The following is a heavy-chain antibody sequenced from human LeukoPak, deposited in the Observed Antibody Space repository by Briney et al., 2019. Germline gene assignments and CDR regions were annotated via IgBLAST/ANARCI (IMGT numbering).Heavy chain of an antibody. Sequence: GGSLRLSCAASGFPFRSYAMSWVRQAPGKGLEWVSAISGSGGSTYYADSVKGRFTISRDNSKNTLYLQMNSLRAEDTAVYYCANYYYDRSGYKNWGQGTLVTVSS. D-gene: IGHD3-22*01. CDR1: GFPFRSYA. V-gene: IGHV3-23*01. CDR3: ANYYYDRSGYKN. CDR2: ISGSGGST. J-gene: IGHJ4*02.